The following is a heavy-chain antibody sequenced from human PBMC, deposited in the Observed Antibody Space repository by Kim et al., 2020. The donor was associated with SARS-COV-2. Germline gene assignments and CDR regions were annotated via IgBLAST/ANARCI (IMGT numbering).Heavy chain of an antibody. CDR3: AKDRLTAIQSYYGSGSYYNPRGDYYYGMDV. Sequence: GGSLRLSCAASGFTFSSYGMHWVRQAPGKGLEWVAVIWYVGSNKYYADSVKGRFTISRDNSKNTLYLQMNSLRAEDTAVYYCAKDRLTAIQSYYGSGSYYNPRGDYYYGMDVWGQGTTVTVSS. V-gene: IGHV3-33*06. D-gene: IGHD3-10*01. CDR2: IWYVGSNK. J-gene: IGHJ6*02. CDR1: GFTFSSYG.